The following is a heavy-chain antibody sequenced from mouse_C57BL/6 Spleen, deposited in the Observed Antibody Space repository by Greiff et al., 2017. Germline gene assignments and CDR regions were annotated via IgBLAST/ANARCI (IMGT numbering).Heavy chain of an antibody. Sequence: EVQRVESGEGLVKPGGSLKLSCAASGFTFSSYAMSWVRQTPEKRLEWVAYISSGGDYIYYADTVKGRFTISRDNARNTLYLQMSSLKSEDTAMYYCTIYSNYGYFDYWGQGTTLTVSS. V-gene: IGHV5-9-1*02. D-gene: IGHD2-5*01. J-gene: IGHJ2*01. CDR2: ISSGGDYI. CDR1: GFTFSSYA. CDR3: TIYSNYGYFDY.